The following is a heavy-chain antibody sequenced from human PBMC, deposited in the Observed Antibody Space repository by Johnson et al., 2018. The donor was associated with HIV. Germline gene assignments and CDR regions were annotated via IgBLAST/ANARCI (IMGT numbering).Heavy chain of an antibody. CDR2: IKSKTDGGTT. D-gene: IGHD1-26*01. CDR3: TVRGVLVEATTYDAFDI. CDR1: GFTFSNAW. V-gene: IGHV3-15*01. J-gene: IGHJ3*02. Sequence: VQLVESGGGLVQPGGSLRLSCAASGFTFSNAWMSWVRQAPGKGLEWVGRIKSKTDGGTTDYAAPVKGRFTISRDDSKNTLYLQMNSLKTEDTAVYYCTVRGVLVEATTYDAFDIWGQGTMVTVSS.